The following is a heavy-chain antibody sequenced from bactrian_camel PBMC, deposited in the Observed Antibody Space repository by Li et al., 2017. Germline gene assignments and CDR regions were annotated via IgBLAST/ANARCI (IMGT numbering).Heavy chain of an antibody. D-gene: IGHD2*01. CDR2: IDEEGRT. V-gene: IGHV3S63*01. Sequence: QVQLVESGGGSVQAGGSLKLSCVASGSRNRLSCMGWFRRSPGKDREGVANIDEEGRTYYGDSVKGRFTISKDNAKNTLYLQMNSLKPEDIAMYYCAADTVMDPSGRWQDERHYNFWGQGTQVTVS. CDR1: GSRNRLSC. J-gene: IGHJ4*01. CDR3: AADTVMDPSGRWQDERHYNF.